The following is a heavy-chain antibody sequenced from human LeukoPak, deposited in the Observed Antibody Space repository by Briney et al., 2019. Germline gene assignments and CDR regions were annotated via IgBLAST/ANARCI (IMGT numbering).Heavy chain of an antibody. J-gene: IGHJ4*02. D-gene: IGHD2-15*01. CDR3: AKPSRIVVVVAEIDY. CDR2: ISSSSSTI. Sequence: GGSLRLSCAASGFTFSSYSMNWVRQAPGKGLEWVSYISSSSSTIYYADSVKGRFTISRDNSKNTLYLQMNSLRAEDTAVYYCAKPSRIVVVVAEIDYWGQGTLVTVSS. V-gene: IGHV3-48*01. CDR1: GFTFSSYS.